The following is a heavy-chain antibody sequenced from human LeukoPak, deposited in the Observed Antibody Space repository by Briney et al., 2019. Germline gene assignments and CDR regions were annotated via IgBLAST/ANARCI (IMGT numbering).Heavy chain of an antibody. CDR1: GFTFSSFW. J-gene: IGHJ4*02. CDR2: IKEDGSEK. D-gene: IGHD3-22*01. CDR3: ARRYYDNFDY. Sequence: GGSLRLSCAASGFTFSSFWMNWVRQAPGKGLEWVANIKEDGSEKYYVDSVKGRFTISRDNAKNSLYLQMNSLRVEDTAVYYCARRYYDNFDYWGQGTLVTVSS. V-gene: IGHV3-7*01.